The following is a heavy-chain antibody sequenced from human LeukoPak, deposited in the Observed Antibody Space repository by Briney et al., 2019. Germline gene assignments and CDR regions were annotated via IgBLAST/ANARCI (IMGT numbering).Heavy chain of an antibody. D-gene: IGHD3-22*01. CDR1: GGPISSYY. V-gene: IGHV4-59*07. Sequence: SDTLSLTCTLSGGPISSYYWRWLRQPPRKGLEGVGYIYYSRSTNYTPSLKSRVTISVDTSKNQFSLKLSSVTAADTAVYYCASHDSSGYYYFDYWGQGTLVTVSS. CDR2: IYYSRST. J-gene: IGHJ4*02. CDR3: ASHDSSGYYYFDY.